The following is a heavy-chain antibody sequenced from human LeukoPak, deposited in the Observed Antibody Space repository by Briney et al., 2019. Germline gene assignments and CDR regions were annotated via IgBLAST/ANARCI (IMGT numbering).Heavy chain of an antibody. CDR3: ARAKTGNWLSRGYYYMDV. V-gene: IGHV3-21*01. D-gene: IGHD1-1*01. J-gene: IGHJ6*03. CDR2: ISSSSDYI. Sequence: GGSLRLSCAASGFSFSTYSMIWVRQAPGKGLEWVSSISSSSDYIYYADSVKGRFTISRDNAKNSLFLQMNSLRAEDTAVYYCARAKTGNWLSRGYYYMDVWGKGTTVTVSS. CDR1: GFSFSTYS.